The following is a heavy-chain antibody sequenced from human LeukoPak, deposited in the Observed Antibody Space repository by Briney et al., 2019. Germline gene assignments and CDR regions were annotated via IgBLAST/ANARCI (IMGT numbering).Heavy chain of an antibody. V-gene: IGHV3-74*01. J-gene: IGHJ4*02. Sequence: PGGSLRLSCSASGFTFSSYLMHLVRQAPGKGLVLVSRINSDGSSTSYADSVKGRFTISRDNAKNTLYLQMNSLRAEDTAVYYCARDPGDYGRPFDYWGQGTLVTVSS. CDR2: INSDGSST. CDR1: GFTFSSYL. CDR3: ARDPGDYGRPFDY. D-gene: IGHD4-17*01.